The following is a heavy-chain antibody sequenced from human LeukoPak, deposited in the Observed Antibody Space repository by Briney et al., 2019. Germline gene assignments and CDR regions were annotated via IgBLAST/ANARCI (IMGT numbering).Heavy chain of an antibody. D-gene: IGHD3-9*01. CDR2: INPNSRGT. CDR3: ARGVKTWRLRYFEGWFDP. CDR1: GYSFTCYY. Sequence: ASVKVSCKASGYSFTCYYMHWVRQAPGQGLEWMGWINPNSRGTNYAQKFQGRVTMTRDTSISTAYMELSRLRSDDTAVYYCARGVKTWRLRYFEGWFDPWGQGTLVTVSS. V-gene: IGHV1-2*02. J-gene: IGHJ5*02.